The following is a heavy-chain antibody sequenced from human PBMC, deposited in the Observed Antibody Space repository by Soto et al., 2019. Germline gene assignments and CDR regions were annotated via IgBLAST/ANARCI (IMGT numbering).Heavy chain of an antibody. V-gene: IGHV3-21*01. CDR2: ISSTGALM. J-gene: IGHJ4*02. Sequence: PGGSLRLSCAASGVIFSQYSINWVRQAPGKGLEWVSSISSTGALMYYADSVKGRFTLSRDDADNSLYLQMNSLRVEDTAVYYWARDRLARGIPVAGRIDYWGQGPLVTVSS. D-gene: IGHD6-19*01. CDR3: ARDRLARGIPVAGRIDY. CDR1: GVIFSQYS.